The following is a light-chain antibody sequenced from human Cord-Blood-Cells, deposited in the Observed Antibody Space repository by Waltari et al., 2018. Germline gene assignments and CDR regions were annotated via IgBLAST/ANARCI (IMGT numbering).Light chain of an antibody. CDR3: AAWDDSLSGRV. CDR1: SSNIGSNS. CDR2: RNK. J-gene: IGLJ3*02. Sequence: QSVLTQPPSASGTPGQRVTISCSGSSSNIGSNSVYWYRHLLGTAPKLLIYRNKQRPSGVPDRFSGSKSGTSASLAISGLRSEDEADYYCAAWDDSLSGRVFGGGTKLTVL. V-gene: IGLV1-47*01.